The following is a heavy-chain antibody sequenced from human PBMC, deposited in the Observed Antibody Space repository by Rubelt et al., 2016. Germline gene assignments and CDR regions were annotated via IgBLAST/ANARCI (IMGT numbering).Heavy chain of an antibody. CDR3: ARSPRYDFEDNWFDP. CDR2: INPSGGGT. CDR1: GYTFTSYY. D-gene: IGHD3-3*01. V-gene: IGHV1-46*01. J-gene: IGHJ5*02. Sequence: QVQLVQSGAEVKKPGASVKVSCKASGYTFTSYYMHWVRQAPGQGLAWMGIINPSGGGTSYAQKFQGRVTMTRDTSTSTVYMELSSLRSEDTAVYYCARSPRYDFEDNWFDPWGQGTLVTVSS.